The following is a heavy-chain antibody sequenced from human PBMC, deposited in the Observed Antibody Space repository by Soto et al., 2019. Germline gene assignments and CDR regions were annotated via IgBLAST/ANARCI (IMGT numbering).Heavy chain of an antibody. D-gene: IGHD4-17*01. CDR1: GCSFTNYA. CDR2: ITTYCRKT. J-gene: IGHJ4*02. V-gene: IGHV1-18*04. Sequence: VTVSCTASGCSFTNYALTCLRQAPGEGLELMLWITTYCRKTNNAQKLQGRVTMRQDTSASTAYVELRILRSDDTAVDCCAREMTTITFYDYWGQGTLVTVSA. CDR3: AREMTTITFYDY.